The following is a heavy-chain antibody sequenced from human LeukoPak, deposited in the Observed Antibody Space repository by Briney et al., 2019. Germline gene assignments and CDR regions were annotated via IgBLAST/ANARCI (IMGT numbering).Heavy chain of an antibody. Sequence: ASVKVSCKASGYTFTGYYMHWVRQAPGQGLEWMGWINPNSGGTNYAQKFQGRVTITTGESTSTAYMELSSLRSEDTAVYYCARHGGITIFGVAQPGGAFDIWGQGTMVTVSS. D-gene: IGHD3-3*01. CDR2: INPNSGGT. J-gene: IGHJ3*02. CDR1: GYTFTGYY. CDR3: ARHGGITIFGVAQPGGAFDI. V-gene: IGHV1-2*02.